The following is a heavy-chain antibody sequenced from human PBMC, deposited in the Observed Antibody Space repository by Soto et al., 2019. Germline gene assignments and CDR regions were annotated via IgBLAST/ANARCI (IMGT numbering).Heavy chain of an antibody. CDR3: ARGYYYGSGRPTPGGMDV. CDR1: GYTFTNYD. Sequence: ASVKVSCKASGYTFTNYDINWVRQAPGQGLEWMGLISTYTGNTNYAQKLQGRVTMTTDSSTSTVYMELRSLRSDDTAVYYCARGYYYGSGRPTPGGMDVWGQGTTVTVSS. CDR2: ISTYTGNT. D-gene: IGHD3-10*01. J-gene: IGHJ6*02. V-gene: IGHV1-18*01.